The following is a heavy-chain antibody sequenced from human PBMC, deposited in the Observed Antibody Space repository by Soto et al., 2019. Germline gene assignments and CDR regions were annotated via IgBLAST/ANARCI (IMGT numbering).Heavy chain of an antibody. CDR3: PRSINP. V-gene: IGHV4-31*01. D-gene: IGHD3-10*01. CDR1: GGSISSGGYY. CDR2: IYFSGSA. Sequence: QVQLQESGPGLVKPSQTLSLTCTVSGGSISSGGYYLSWIRQHPGKGLEWIGYIYFSGSAYYTPALKSPVTISVQTAKPQSALKLTTVSAAVTALDYRPRSINPWGQGTLVTVSS. J-gene: IGHJ5*02.